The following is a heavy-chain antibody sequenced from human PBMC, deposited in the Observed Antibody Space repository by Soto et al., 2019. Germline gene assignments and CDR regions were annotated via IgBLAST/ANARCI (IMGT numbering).Heavy chain of an antibody. J-gene: IGHJ4*02. V-gene: IGHV1-18*01. CDR1: GYTFTSYG. D-gene: IGHD3-3*01. CDR2: ISAYNGNT. CDR3: ARARKDFWSGYYIPDY. Sequence: ASEKVSCKASGYTFTSYGISWVRQAPGQGLEWMGWISAYNGNTNYAQKLQGRVTMTTDTSTSTAYMELRSLRSDDTAVYYCARARKDFWSGYYIPDYWGQGTLVTVSS.